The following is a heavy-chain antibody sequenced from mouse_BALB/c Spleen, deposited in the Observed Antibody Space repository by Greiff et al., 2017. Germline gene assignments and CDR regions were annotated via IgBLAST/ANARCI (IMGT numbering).Heavy chain of an antibody. CDR1: GYTFTSYW. CDR3: TTYDYDAWFAD. V-gene: IGHV1S22*01. CDR2: IYPGSGST. D-gene: IGHD2-4*01. J-gene: IGHJ3*01. Sequence: LQQPGSELVRPGASVKLSCKASGYTFTSYWMHWVKQRPGQGLEWIGNIYPGSGSTNYDEKFKSKATLTVDTSSSTAYMQLSSLTSEDSAVYYCTTYDYDAWFADWGQGTLVTVSA.